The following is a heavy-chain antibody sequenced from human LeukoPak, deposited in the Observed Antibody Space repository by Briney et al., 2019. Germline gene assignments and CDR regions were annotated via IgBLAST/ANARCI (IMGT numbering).Heavy chain of an antibody. CDR3: ARVSLFEAAVYFDP. CDR2: INPNSGGT. D-gene: IGHD6-13*01. Sequence: ASVKVSCKASGYTFTAYYIHWVRQAPGQGLEWMGRINPNSGGTNYAQKFQGRVTMTRDTSISTAYMELSRLRSDDTAVYYCARVSLFEAAVYFDPWGQGTLVTVSS. J-gene: IGHJ5*02. V-gene: IGHV1-2*06. CDR1: GYTFTAYY.